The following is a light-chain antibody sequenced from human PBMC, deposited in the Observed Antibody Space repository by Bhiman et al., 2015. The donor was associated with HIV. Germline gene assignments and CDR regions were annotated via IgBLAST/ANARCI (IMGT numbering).Light chain of an antibody. CDR2: DVG. J-gene: IGLJ2*01. Sequence: QPASVSGSPGQSLTISCSGTSSDVGTYNYVSWYQQHPGKAPKLMIYDVGNRPSGVSNRFSGSKSGNTASLTISGLQAEDEADYYCSSYTSSNTPLHVLFGGGTKLTVL. CDR3: SSYTSSNTPLHVL. CDR1: SSDVGTYNY. V-gene: IGLV2-14*03.